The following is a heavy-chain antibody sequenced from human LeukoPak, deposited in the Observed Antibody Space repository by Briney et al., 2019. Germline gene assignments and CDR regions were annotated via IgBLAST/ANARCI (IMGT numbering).Heavy chain of an antibody. CDR3: ARDRAEGKTWVEFDP. V-gene: IGHV3-66*02. CDR2: IYSDGVT. CDR1: GFIVNSYA. J-gene: IGHJ5*02. Sequence: GGSLRLSCAASGFIVNSYAMSWVRQAPGKGLAWVSLIYSDGVTQYADSVKGRFTISRDNSKNTLYLQMNSLRDEDTAVYFCARDRAEGKTWVEFDPWGQGTPVTVSS.